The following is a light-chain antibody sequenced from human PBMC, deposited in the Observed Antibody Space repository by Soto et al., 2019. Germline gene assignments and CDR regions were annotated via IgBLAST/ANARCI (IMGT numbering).Light chain of an antibody. V-gene: IGKV4-1*01. Sequence: DIVMTQSPDSLAVSLGERATINCKSSQSVLYTSNNKNYLAWYQQKPGQPPKLLIYWASTRESGVPDRFSGSGSGTDFTLTISSLQAEAVAFSYCQHYYSTPFTFGPGTKVDIK. CDR3: QHYYSTPFT. CDR1: QSVLYTSNNKNY. J-gene: IGKJ3*01. CDR2: WAS.